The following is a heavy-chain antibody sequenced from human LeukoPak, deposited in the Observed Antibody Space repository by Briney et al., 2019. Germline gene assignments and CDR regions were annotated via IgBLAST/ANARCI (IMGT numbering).Heavy chain of an antibody. CDR2: IYPGDSDT. V-gene: IGHV5-51*01. CDR1: GYSFTSYW. CDR3: ARHAGKHYDFWSGYYTSNWFAP. Sequence: GESLKISCKGSGYSFTSYWIGWVRQMPGKGLEWMGIIYPGDSDTRYSPSFQGQVTISADKSISTAYLQWSSLKASDTAMYYCARHAGKHYDFWSGYYTSNWFAPWGQGTLVTVSS. J-gene: IGHJ5*02. D-gene: IGHD3-3*01.